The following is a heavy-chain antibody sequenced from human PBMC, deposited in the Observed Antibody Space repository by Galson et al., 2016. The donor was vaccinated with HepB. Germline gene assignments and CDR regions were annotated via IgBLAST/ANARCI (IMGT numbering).Heavy chain of an antibody. CDR3: ATSGSYGDFDY. D-gene: IGHD1-26*01. V-gene: IGHV5-51*01. Sequence: QSGAEVKKSGESLQISRKASGYTFITKWIGWVRQMPGKGLEWMGIIYPGDPETRYSPSFQGQVTFSADKSISTAYLQWSSLKASDTAMYYCATSGSYGDFDYWGQGTLVIVSS. CDR1: GYTFITKW. J-gene: IGHJ4*02. CDR2: IYPGDPET.